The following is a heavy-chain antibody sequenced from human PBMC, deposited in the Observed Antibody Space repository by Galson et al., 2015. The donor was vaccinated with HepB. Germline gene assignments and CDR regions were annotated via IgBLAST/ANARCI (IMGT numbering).Heavy chain of an antibody. D-gene: IGHD1-26*01. J-gene: IGHJ4*02. CDR3: AKDFAYSGSGPIDY. Sequence: SLRLSCAASGFTYSNYAMTWVRQAPGKGLEWVSGISGSGGGTYYADSVKGRFTIPRDNFKNTLYLQMNSLRAEDAAVYYCAKDFAYSGSGPIDYWGQGTLVTVSS. CDR2: ISGSGGGT. CDR1: GFTYSNYA. V-gene: IGHV3-23*01.